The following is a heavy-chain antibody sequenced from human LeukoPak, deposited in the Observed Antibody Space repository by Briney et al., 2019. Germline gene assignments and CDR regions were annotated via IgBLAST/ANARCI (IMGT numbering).Heavy chain of an antibody. CDR2: ISGSGGST. V-gene: IGHV3-23*01. Sequence: PGGSLRLSCAVSGITLSNYGMSWVRQAPGKGLEWVAGISGSGGSTYCADSVKGRFTVSRDNPKNTLYLQMNSLRAEDTAFYFCAKRGVVIRVILVGFHKEAYYFDSWGQGALVTVSS. D-gene: IGHD3-22*01. CDR1: GITLSNYG. J-gene: IGHJ4*02. CDR3: AKRGVVIRVILVGFHKEAYYFDS.